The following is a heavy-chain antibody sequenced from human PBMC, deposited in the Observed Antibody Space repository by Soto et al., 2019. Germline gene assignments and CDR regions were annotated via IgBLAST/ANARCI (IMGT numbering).Heavy chain of an antibody. Sequence: QVQLQESGPGLVKPSQTLSLTCTVSGGSISSGGYYWSWIRQHPGKGLEWIGYIYHSGSTYYNPSLKGRVTISVDTSKNQCSLKVSSVTAADTAVYYCAREAAGILNWFDPWGQGTLVTVSS. V-gene: IGHV4-31*03. J-gene: IGHJ5*02. D-gene: IGHD6-25*01. CDR1: GGSISSGGYY. CDR2: IYHSGST. CDR3: AREAAGILNWFDP.